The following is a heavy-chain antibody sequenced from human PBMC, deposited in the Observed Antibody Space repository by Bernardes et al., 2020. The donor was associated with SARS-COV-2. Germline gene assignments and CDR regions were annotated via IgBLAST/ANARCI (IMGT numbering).Heavy chain of an antibody. J-gene: IGHJ3*02. V-gene: IGHV3-9*01. CDR2: ISWNSDRR. Sequence: GGSLRLSCAASGFIFDDYAMHWVRQAPGKGLEWVSSISWNSDRRRYADSVKGRFTISRDNAESSLYLQMNSLKTEDTALYYCAKDLDPGEVPGTDGPDIWGQGTMVTVSS. D-gene: IGHD2-8*01. CDR1: GFIFDDYA. CDR3: AKDLDPGEVPGTDGPDI.